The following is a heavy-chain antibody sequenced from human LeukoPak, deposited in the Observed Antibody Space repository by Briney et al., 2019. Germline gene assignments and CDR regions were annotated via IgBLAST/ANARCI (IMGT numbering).Heavy chain of an antibody. CDR3: ARVGLYCGGDCYALDY. CDR1: GGSISSGSYY. CDR2: IYTSGST. Sequence: PSETLSLTCTVSGGSISSGSYYWSWIRQPAGKGLAWIWRIYTSGSTNYNPSLKSRVTISVDTSKNQFSLKLSSVTAADTAVYYCARVGLYCGGDCYALDYWGQGTLVTVSS. V-gene: IGHV4-61*02. D-gene: IGHD2-21*02. J-gene: IGHJ4*02.